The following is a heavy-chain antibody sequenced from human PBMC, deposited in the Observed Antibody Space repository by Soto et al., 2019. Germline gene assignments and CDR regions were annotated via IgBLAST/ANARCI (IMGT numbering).Heavy chain of an antibody. CDR3: VCYSPTVSNHGDHIKVEYGMDV. Sequence: GGSLRLSCAASGFTFSSYSMNWVRQAPGKGLEWVSYISSSSSTIYYADSVKGRFTISRDNAKNSLYLQMNSLRDEDTAVYYCVCYSPTVSNHGDHIKVEYGMDVWGQGTMVTVSS. D-gene: IGHD4-4*01. V-gene: IGHV3-48*02. CDR1: GFTFSSYS. J-gene: IGHJ6*02. CDR2: ISSSSSTI.